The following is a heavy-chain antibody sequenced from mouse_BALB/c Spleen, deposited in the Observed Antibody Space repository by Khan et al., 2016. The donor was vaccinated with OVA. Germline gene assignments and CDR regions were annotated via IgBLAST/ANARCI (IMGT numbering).Heavy chain of an antibody. V-gene: IGHV5-17*02. CDR3: ATSYFYGYYLDY. CDR2: ISGDSNTI. D-gene: IGHD1-1*01. Sequence: EVELVESGGDLVQPGGSRKLSCAASGFTFSSYGMHWVRQAPEKGLEWVAYISGDSNTIYYADTVKGRFTISRDNPRNTLFLQMTSLMSEDTAMYYCATSYFYGYYLDYWGPGTTLTVSS. CDR1: GFTFSSYG. J-gene: IGHJ2*01.